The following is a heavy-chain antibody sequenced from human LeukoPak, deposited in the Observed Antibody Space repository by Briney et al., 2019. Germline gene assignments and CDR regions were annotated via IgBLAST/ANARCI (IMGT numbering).Heavy chain of an antibody. J-gene: IGHJ4*02. Sequence: GGSLRLSCAASGFIVSSNYMSWVRQAPGKGLDGVAVISYDGSNKYYADSVKGRFTISRDNSKNTLYLQMNSLRAEDTAVYYCAKAIVVVTGYYFDYWGQGTLVTVSS. V-gene: IGHV3-30*18. CDR3: AKAIVVVTGYYFDY. D-gene: IGHD2-21*02. CDR2: ISYDGSNK. CDR1: GFIVSSNY.